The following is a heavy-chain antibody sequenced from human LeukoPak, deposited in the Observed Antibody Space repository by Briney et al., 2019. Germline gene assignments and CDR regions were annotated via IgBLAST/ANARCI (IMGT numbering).Heavy chain of an antibody. J-gene: IGHJ4*02. CDR3: AKDDAWLRFGE. Sequence: GGSLRLSCAVSGFSVTGKYMSWVRQAPGKGLEWISLLHYDGTTYYADSVKGRFTISRDNSKNTLYLEVISLTAEDTAVYYCAKDDAWLRFGEWSQGTLVTVSS. D-gene: IGHD3-10*01. CDR2: LHYDGTT. CDR1: GFSVTGKY. V-gene: IGHV3-53*01.